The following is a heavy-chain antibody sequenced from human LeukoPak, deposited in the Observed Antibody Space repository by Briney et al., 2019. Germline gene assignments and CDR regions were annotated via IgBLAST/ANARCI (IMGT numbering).Heavy chain of an antibody. Sequence: GGSLRLSCTASGFTFGDYAMIWFRQAPGKGLEWVGFIRSQAFGGTAEYAASVIGRFTMSRDDSKNIAYIQMNSLKSEDTAVYYCSRDTLRPGSSYGYRYYFDYWDQGTLVTVSS. J-gene: IGHJ4*02. CDR1: GFTFGDYA. CDR3: SRDTLRPGSSYGYRYYFDY. D-gene: IGHD5-18*01. CDR2: IRSQAFGGTA. V-gene: IGHV3-49*03.